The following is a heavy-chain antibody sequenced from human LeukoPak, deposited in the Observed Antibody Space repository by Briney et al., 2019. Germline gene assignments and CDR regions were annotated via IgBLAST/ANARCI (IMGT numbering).Heavy chain of an antibody. CDR2: ISGSGGST. V-gene: IGHV3-23*01. CDR1: GFTVSSNY. J-gene: IGHJ4*02. CDR3: AKDYGGSYFD. Sequence: PGGSLRLSCAASGFTVSSNYMSWVRQAPGKGLEWVSAISGSGGSTYYADSVKGRFTISRDNSKNTLYLQMNSLRAEDTAVYYCAKDYGGSYFDWGQGTLVTVSS. D-gene: IGHD1-26*01.